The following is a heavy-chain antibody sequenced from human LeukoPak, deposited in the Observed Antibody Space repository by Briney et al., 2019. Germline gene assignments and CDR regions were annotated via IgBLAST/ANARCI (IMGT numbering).Heavy chain of an antibody. J-gene: IGHJ5*02. V-gene: IGHV4-59*01. CDR1: GGSISSYY. CDR3: ARGVYYYGSGSFNWFDP. Sequence: PSETLSLTCTVSGGSISSYYWRWIRQPPGKGLEWIGYIYYSGSTNYNPSLKSRVTISVDTPKNQFSLKLSSVTAADTAVYYCARGVYYYGSGSFNWFDPWGQGTLVTVSS. CDR2: IYYSGST. D-gene: IGHD3-10*01.